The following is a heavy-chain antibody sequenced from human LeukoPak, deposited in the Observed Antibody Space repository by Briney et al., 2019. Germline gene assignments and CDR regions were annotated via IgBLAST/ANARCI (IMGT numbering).Heavy chain of an antibody. CDR1: GLSLTTGGVG. Sequence: ESGPTLVKPTQTLTLTCTLSGLSLTTGGVGVGWVRQPPVKALGWLALIYWDGDQRYSPSLKDRLTVTKDTSKNQVFLYMANMDPVDTATYFCAHSPCDSYKNGGRWYFDLWGRGTLVIVSS. J-gene: IGHJ2*01. CDR2: IYWDGDQ. D-gene: IGHD2-21*01. V-gene: IGHV2-5*02. CDR3: AHSPCDSYKNGGRWYFDL.